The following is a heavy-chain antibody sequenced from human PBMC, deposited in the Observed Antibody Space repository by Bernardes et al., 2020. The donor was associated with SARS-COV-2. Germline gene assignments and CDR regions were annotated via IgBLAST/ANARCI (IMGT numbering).Heavy chain of an antibody. D-gene: IGHD3-10*01. V-gene: IGHV3-30*04. CDR1: GFTFSSYA. CDR3: ARPNDYYGSGSYYFDY. Sequence: GGSLRLSCAASGFTFSSYAMHWVRQAPGKGLEWVAVISYDGSNKYYADSVKGRFTISRDNSKNTLYLQMNSLRAEDTAVYYCARPNDYYGSGSYYFDYWGQGTLVTVSS. J-gene: IGHJ4*02. CDR2: ISYDGSNK.